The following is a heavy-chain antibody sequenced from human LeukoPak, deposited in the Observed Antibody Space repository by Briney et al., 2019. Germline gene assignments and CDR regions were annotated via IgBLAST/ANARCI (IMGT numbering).Heavy chain of an antibody. CDR1: GFIFSTYA. Sequence: GGSLRLSCAASGFIFSTYAVNWVRQAPGKGLEWVGRIKSKTDGGTTDYAAPVKGRFTISRDDSKNTLYLQMNSLKTEDTAVYYCTTDFYYDSSGYYYPRYFDYWGQGTLVTVSS. J-gene: IGHJ4*02. D-gene: IGHD3-22*01. CDR2: IKSKTDGGTT. V-gene: IGHV3-15*01. CDR3: TTDFYYDSSGYYYPRYFDY.